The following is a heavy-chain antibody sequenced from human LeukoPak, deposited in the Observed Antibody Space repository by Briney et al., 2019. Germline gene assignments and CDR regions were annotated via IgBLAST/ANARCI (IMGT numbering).Heavy chain of an antibody. Sequence: GGSLRLSCAASGFTFSTSAMTWVRQAPGKGLEWVSGISGSGVTDYADSVKGRSTISRDNSKNTLYLQMNSLRAEDTAVYYCAKDLNWGGRWGQGTLVTVSS. CDR3: AKDLNWGGR. CDR2: ISGSGVT. D-gene: IGHD7-27*01. V-gene: IGHV3-23*01. J-gene: IGHJ4*02. CDR1: GFTFSTSA.